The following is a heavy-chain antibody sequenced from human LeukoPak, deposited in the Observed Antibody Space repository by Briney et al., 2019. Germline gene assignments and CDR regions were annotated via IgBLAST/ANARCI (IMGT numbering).Heavy chain of an antibody. D-gene: IGHD6-6*01. J-gene: IGHJ4*02. CDR3: SRGGSSSSSPGDY. Sequence: PGGPLRLSCAASGFTFSSYVMLWVRQAPGKGLQYVSAISSNGDYTYYAKSVKGRFTISRDNSKNTLFLQMGSLRVEDMAVYYCSRGGSSSSSPGDYWGQGTLVTVSS. CDR1: GFTFSSYV. V-gene: IGHV3-64*01. CDR2: ISSNGDYT.